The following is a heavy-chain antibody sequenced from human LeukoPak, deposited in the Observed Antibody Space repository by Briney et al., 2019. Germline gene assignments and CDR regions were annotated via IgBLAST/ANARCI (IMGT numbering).Heavy chain of an antibody. J-gene: IGHJ4*02. CDR1: GYSFTSYW. V-gene: IGHV5-51*01. CDR2: IYPGDSDT. Sequence: PGESLKISCKGSGYSFTSYWIGWVRQMPGKGLEWMGIIYPGDSDTRYSPSFQGQVTISADKSISTAYPQWSSLKASDTAMYYCARPANSRYSYVDYWGQGTLVTVSS. D-gene: IGHD5-18*01. CDR3: ARPANSRYSYVDY.